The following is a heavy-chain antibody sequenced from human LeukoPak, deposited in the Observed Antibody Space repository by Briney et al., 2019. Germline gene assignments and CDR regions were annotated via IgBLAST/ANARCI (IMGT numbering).Heavy chain of an antibody. CDR1: RYTFTSYD. CDR2: MYPNSGNT. D-gene: IGHD3-10*01. V-gene: IGHV1-8*01. Sequence: ASVKVSCKASRYTFTSYDINWVRQATGQGLEWMGWMYPNSGNTGYAQKFQGRVTMTRNTSISTAYMELSSLRSEDTAVYYCARGELLWFGELYYGMDVWGQGTTVTVSS. J-gene: IGHJ6*02. CDR3: ARGELLWFGELYYGMDV.